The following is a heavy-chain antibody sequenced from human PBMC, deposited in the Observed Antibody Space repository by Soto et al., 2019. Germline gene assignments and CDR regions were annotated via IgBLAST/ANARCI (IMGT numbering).Heavy chain of an antibody. Sequence: EVQLLESGGGLVQPGGSLRLSCAASGFTFSSYDMSWVRQAPGKGLEWVSTISGSTGSTYYADSVKGRFTISRDSSKSTLYLQMDSLRAEDTAVYDGAKENDDWGQGTLVTVSS. V-gene: IGHV3-23*01. CDR3: AKENDD. J-gene: IGHJ4*02. CDR1: GFTFSSYD. CDR2: ISGSTGST.